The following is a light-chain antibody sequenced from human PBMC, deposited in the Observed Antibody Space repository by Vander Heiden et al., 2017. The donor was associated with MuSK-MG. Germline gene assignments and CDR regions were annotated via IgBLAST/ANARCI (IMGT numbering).Light chain of an antibody. Sequence: DIQMTQSPSTLSASVGDTITITCRASQAINSALAWYQQKPGKAPNLLIHKASNLHSGVPSRFSGSGSGAEFTPTISRLQPDYFATYYCQQYNTYPGTFGQGTKVEIK. CDR1: QAINSA. J-gene: IGKJ1*01. V-gene: IGKV1-5*03. CDR2: KAS. CDR3: QQYNTYPGT.